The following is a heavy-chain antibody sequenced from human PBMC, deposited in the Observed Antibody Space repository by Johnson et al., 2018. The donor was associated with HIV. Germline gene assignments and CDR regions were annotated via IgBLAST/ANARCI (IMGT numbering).Heavy chain of an antibody. D-gene: IGHD4-17*01. CDR1: GFSFSDYY. J-gene: IGHJ3*01. Sequence: QVQLVESGGGLVKPGGSLRLSCLASGFSFSDYYMSWIRQAPGKGLEWISYMSSSGTTIYHAESVKGRFTISRDNAKNSLYLQMNSLKAEDTGVYYCARDSTPWGGEHVGYAFDLWGRGTLVTISS. CDR2: MSSSGTTI. V-gene: IGHV3-11*04. CDR3: ARDSTPWGGEHVGYAFDL.